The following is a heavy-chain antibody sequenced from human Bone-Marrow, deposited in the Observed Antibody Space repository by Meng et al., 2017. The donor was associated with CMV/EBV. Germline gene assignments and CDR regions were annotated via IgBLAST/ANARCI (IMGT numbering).Heavy chain of an antibody. Sequence: GESLKISCAASGFPFSNYAMSWVRQAPGKGLEWVSGVTGGGGSTYYADSVKGRFTISRDNSKNTLYLQMNNLRAKDTATYYCAKYFDLWSGYGSYFDSWGRGTLATFSS. CDR1: GFPFSNYA. V-gene: IGHV3-23*01. CDR3: AKYFDLWSGYGSYFDS. CDR2: VTGGGGST. J-gene: IGHJ4*02. D-gene: IGHD3-3*01.